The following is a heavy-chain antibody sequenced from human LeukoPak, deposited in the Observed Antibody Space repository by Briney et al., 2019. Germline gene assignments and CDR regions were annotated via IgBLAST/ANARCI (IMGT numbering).Heavy chain of an antibody. CDR3: ASHDYGDYASFDY. D-gene: IGHD4-17*01. CDR2: IKQNGDEK. Sequence: GGSLRLSCVASGFTFSRYWMSWVSQAPGKGLEWVANIKQNGDEKHYVDFVKGRFTISRDNAKNSLYLQMNSLRAEDTAVYYCASHDYGDYASFDYWGQGTLVTVSS. J-gene: IGHJ4*02. CDR1: GFTFSRYW. V-gene: IGHV3-7*03.